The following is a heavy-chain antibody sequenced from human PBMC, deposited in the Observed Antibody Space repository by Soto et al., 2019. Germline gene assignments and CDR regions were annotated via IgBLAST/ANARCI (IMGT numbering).Heavy chain of an antibody. J-gene: IGHJ5*02. CDR1: GYTLTELS. Sequence: ASVKVSCKVSGYTLTELSMHWVRQAPGKGLEWMGGFDPEDGETIYAQKFQGRVTMTEDTSTDTAYMELSSLRSEDTAVYYCATGLYCSSTSCYSCGFRGYCRINWFDPWGQGTLVTVSS. D-gene: IGHD2-2*02. CDR3: ATGLYCSSTSCYSCGFRGYCRINWFDP. CDR2: FDPEDGET. V-gene: IGHV1-24*01.